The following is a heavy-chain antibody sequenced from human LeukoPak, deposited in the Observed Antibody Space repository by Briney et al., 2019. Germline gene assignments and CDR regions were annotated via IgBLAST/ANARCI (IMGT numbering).Heavy chain of an antibody. Sequence: GGSLRLSCAASGFTFSSYDMHWVRQATGKGLEWVSAIGTAGDTYYPGSVKGRFTISRENAKNSLYLQMNSLRAGDTAVYYCARDVARRVSDYWGQGTLVTVSS. CDR1: GFTFSSYD. V-gene: IGHV3-13*01. CDR3: ARDVARRVSDY. CDR2: IGTAGDT. D-gene: IGHD2-15*01. J-gene: IGHJ4*02.